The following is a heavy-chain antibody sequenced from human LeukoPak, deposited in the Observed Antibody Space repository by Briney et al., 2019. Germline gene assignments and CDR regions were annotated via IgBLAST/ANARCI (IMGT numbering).Heavy chain of an antibody. CDR2: ITGNGDSL. CDR1: GFTFDYYA. CDR3: TSLFPF. J-gene: IGHJ3*01. D-gene: IGHD6-6*01. Sequence: GGSLRLSCATSGFTFDYYAKHWVRQAPGKGLEWVSGITGNGDSLGYADSVKGRFTISRDNAKNSLHLQMNSLRTEDTAFYYCTSLFPFWGQGTMVTVSS. V-gene: IGHV3-9*01.